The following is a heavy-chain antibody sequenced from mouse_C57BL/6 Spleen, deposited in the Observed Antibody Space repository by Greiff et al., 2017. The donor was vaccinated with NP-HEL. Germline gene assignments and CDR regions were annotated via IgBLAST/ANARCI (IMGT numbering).Heavy chain of an antibody. V-gene: IGHV2-5*01. Sequence: VKLVESGPGLVQPSQSLSITCTVSGFSLTSYGVHWVRQSPGKGLEWLGVIWRGGSTDYNAAFMSRLSITKDNSKSQVFFKMNSLQADDTAIYYCAKGIYDGYYFDYWGQGTTLTVSS. J-gene: IGHJ2*01. D-gene: IGHD2-3*01. CDR3: AKGIYDGYYFDY. CDR1: GFSLTSYG. CDR2: IWRGGST.